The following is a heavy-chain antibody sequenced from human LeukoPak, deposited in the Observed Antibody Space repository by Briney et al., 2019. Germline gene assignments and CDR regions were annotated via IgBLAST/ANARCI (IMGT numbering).Heavy chain of an antibody. V-gene: IGHV3-7*01. J-gene: IGHJ4*02. CDR2: IKQDGSEK. CDR3: ARDRQLLWFGELLHYFDY. CDR1: GFTFSSYW. D-gene: IGHD3-10*01. Sequence: GGVLRLSCAASGFTFSSYWMSWVRQAPGKGLEWVANIKQDGSEKYYVDSVKGRFTVSRDNAKNSLYLQMNSLRAEDTAVYYCARDRQLLWFGELLHYFDYWAREPWSPSPQ.